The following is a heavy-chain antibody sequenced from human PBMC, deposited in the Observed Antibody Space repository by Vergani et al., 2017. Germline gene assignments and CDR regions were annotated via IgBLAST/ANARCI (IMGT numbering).Heavy chain of an antibody. J-gene: IGHJ5*02. CDR1: GFTFSSYG. CDR3: ARYGDWIWFDP. Sequence: QVQLVESGGGVVQPGRSLRLSCAASGFTFSSYGMHWVRQAPGKGLEWVAVIWYDGSNKYYADSVKGRFTISRDNSKNTLYRQMNSLRAEDTAVYYCARYGDWIWFDPWGQGTLVTVSS. V-gene: IGHV3-33*01. CDR2: IWYDGSNK. D-gene: IGHD4-17*01.